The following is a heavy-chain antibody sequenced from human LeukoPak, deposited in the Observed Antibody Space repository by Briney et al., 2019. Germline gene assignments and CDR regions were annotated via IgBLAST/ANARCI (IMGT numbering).Heavy chain of an antibody. Sequence: EASVKVSCKASGYTFTSYGISWVRQAPGQGLEWMGWISAYNGNTNYAQKLQGRVTMTTDTSTSTAYMELSSLRSEDTAVYYCASAADIVATNYYFDYWGQGTLVTVSS. CDR2: ISAYNGNT. CDR1: GYTFTSYG. J-gene: IGHJ4*02. CDR3: ASAADIVATNYYFDY. D-gene: IGHD5-12*01. V-gene: IGHV1-18*01.